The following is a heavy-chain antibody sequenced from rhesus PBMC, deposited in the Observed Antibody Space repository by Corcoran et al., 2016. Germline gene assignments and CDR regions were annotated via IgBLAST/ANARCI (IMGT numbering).Heavy chain of an antibody. CDR2: INTGGSRT. CDR1: GFTFSSYY. J-gene: IGHJ4*01. Sequence: EVQLVESGGGSVQPGGSLRLSCTGSGFTFSSYYMYWVRQAPGKGLEWISAINTGGSRTWYTDSMKGRFTNSKENAKNTLYLQMDSLRAEDTAVYYCANLRDYWGQGVLVTVSS. D-gene: IGHD2-27*01. V-gene: IGHV3-8*01. CDR3: ANLRDY.